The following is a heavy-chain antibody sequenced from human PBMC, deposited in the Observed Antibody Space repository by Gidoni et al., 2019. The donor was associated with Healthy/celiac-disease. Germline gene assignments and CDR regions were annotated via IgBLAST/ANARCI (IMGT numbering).Heavy chain of an antibody. Sequence: QVQLQQCGAGMLKPSETLSLACAVYGGSFSGYYWSWIRQPPGQGLEWIGEIKQSGSTNYNPSHKSRVTISVDTSKNQFSLKLSSVTAADTAVYYCARGRLQLWLRWVNWFDPWGQGTLVTVSS. CDR1: GGSFSGYY. D-gene: IGHD5-18*01. V-gene: IGHV4-34*01. CDR3: ARGRLQLWLRWVNWFDP. J-gene: IGHJ5*02. CDR2: IKQSGST.